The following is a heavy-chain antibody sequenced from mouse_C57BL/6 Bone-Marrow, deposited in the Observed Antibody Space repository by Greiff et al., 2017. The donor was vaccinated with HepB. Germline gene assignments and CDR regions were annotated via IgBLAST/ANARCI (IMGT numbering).Heavy chain of an antibody. J-gene: IGHJ1*03. CDR3: ASSPYFDF. Sequence: EVQLQQSVAELVRPGASVKLSCTASGFNIKNNNMHWVKQSPEKGLAWIGRIDPANGTTNDDPKFQGKYTITADSSSHTAYLQLSSLTSEDTALYYCASSPYFDFWGTGTTVTVSS. D-gene: IGHD6-2*01. CDR1: GFNIKNNN. CDR2: IDPANGTT. V-gene: IGHV14-3*01.